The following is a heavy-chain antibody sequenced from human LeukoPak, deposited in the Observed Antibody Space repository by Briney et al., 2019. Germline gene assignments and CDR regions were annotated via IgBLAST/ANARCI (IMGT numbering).Heavy chain of an antibody. CDR1: GRSISSYY. CDR3: ASRTYYGSGPDY. V-gene: IGHV4-59*07. Sequence: SDTLSLTCTVAGRSISSYYCSWIRQPPGKGLEWIGYIYYRGSTNYNPSLKSRVTISVDTSKNQFSLRLTSVTAADTAMYYCASRTYYGSGPDYWGQGTLVTVSS. D-gene: IGHD3-10*01. J-gene: IGHJ4*02. CDR2: IYYRGST.